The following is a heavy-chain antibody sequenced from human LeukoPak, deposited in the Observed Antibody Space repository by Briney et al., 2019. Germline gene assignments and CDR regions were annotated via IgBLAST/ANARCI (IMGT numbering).Heavy chain of an antibody. CDR3: AKDRGVTTGYFDY. D-gene: IGHD4-17*01. CDR2: ISYDGSNK. Sequence: PGGSLRLSCAASGFTFSSYGMHWVRQAPGKGLEWVAVISYDGSNKYYADSVKGRFTISRDNSKNTLYLQMNSLRAEDTAVYYCAKDRGVTTGYFDYWGQGTLVTASS. CDR1: GFTFSSYG. V-gene: IGHV3-30*18. J-gene: IGHJ4*02.